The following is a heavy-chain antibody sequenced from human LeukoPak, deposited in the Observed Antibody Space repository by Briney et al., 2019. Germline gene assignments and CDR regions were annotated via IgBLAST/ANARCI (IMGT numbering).Heavy chain of an antibody. V-gene: IGHV6-1*01. D-gene: IGHD6-13*01. CDR2: SYYRSKWYN. Sequence: SQTLSLTCAISGYSVSSNSVAWNWIRQSPSRGLECLVRSYYRSKWYNDYAESVKSRITINPDTSKNQFSLQLNSVTPEDTAVYYCARALAAAGGFAFDFWGQGTMVTVSS. CDR1: GYSVSSNSVA. CDR3: ARALAAAGGFAFDF. J-gene: IGHJ3*01.